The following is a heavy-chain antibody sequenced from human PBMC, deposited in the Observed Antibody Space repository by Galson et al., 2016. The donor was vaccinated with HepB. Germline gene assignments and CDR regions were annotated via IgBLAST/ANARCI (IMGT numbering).Heavy chain of an antibody. D-gene: IGHD2/OR15-2a*01. V-gene: IGHV3-30*18. CDR1: GFLFRSYG. CDR2: DSMAGRRK. J-gene: IGHJ4*02. Sequence: SLRLSCAGSGFLFRSYGMHWVRQAPGKAREWVAADSMAGRRKFYSDSVKGRFTISRDNSNNMLFLQMDSLGPDDTAVYYCAKRHEYCPPVGCSVDYWGQGTLVSVSS. CDR3: AKRHEYCPPVGCSVDY.